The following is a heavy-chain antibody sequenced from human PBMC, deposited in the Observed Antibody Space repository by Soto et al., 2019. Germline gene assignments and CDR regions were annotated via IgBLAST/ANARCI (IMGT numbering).Heavy chain of an antibody. Sequence: VKVSCKASGGTFSSYAISWVRQAPGQGLEWMGGIIPIFGTANYAQKFQGRVTITADESTSTAYMELSSLRSEDTAVYYCARDEIAYSSSGYNWFDPWGQGTLVTVSS. CDR1: GGTFSSYA. D-gene: IGHD6-6*01. CDR3: ARDEIAYSSSGYNWFDP. CDR2: IIPIFGTA. V-gene: IGHV1-69*13. J-gene: IGHJ5*02.